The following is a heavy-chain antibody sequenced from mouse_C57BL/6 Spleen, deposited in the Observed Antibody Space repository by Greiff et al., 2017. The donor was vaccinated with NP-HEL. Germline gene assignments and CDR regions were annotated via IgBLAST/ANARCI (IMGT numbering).Heavy chain of an antibody. CDR1: GYTFTDYE. Sequence: QVQLQQSGAELVRPGASVTLSCKASGYTFTDYEMHWVKQTPVHGLEWIGAIDPATGGTAYNQKFKGKAILTADKSSSTAYMELRSLTSEDSAVYYCTRYYGSSPWWFAYWGQGTLVTVSA. CDR3: TRYYGSSPWWFAY. V-gene: IGHV1-15*01. D-gene: IGHD1-1*01. J-gene: IGHJ3*01. CDR2: IDPATGGT.